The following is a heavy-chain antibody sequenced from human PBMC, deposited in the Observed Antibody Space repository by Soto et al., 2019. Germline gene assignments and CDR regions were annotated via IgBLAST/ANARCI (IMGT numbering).Heavy chain of an antibody. Sequence: SETLSLTCAVYGGSFSGYYWSWIRQPPGKGLEWIGEINHSGSTNYNPSLKSRVTISVDTSKNQFSLKLSSVTAADTAVYYCARGRIAARPSDYWGQGTLVTVSS. V-gene: IGHV4-34*01. CDR1: GGSFSGYY. D-gene: IGHD6-6*01. J-gene: IGHJ4*02. CDR2: INHSGST. CDR3: ARGRIAARPSDY.